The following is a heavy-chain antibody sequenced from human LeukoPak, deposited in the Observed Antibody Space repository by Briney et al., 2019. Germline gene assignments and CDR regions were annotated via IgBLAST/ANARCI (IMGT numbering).Heavy chain of an antibody. CDR1: GFSITDHH. J-gene: IGHJ6*02. Sequence: GGSLRLSCAGAGFSITDHHMDWVRQAPGKGLEWVANIKQDGSEKYYVDSVKGRFTISRDNAKNSLYLQMNSLRAEDTAVYYCARDERDFYDSSGYYGMDVWGQGTTVTVSS. V-gene: IGHV3-7*01. CDR3: ARDERDFYDSSGYYGMDV. D-gene: IGHD3-22*01. CDR2: IKQDGSEK.